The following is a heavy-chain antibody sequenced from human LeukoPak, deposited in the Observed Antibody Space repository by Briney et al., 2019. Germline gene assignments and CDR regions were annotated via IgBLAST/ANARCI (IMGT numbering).Heavy chain of an antibody. CDR1: GGSFSGYY. CDR3: ARVTKQLGEHYYYYYMDV. V-gene: IGHV4-34*01. D-gene: IGHD6-13*01. CDR2: INHSGST. Sequence: PSETLSLACAVYGGSFSGYYWSWIRQPPGKGLEWIGEINHSGSTNYNPSLKSRVTISVDTSKNQFSLKLSSVTAADTAVYYCARVTKQLGEHYYYYYMDVWGKGTTVTISS. J-gene: IGHJ6*03.